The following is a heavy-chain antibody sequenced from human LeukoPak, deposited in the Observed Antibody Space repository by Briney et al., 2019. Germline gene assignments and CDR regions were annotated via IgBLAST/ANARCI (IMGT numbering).Heavy chain of an antibody. J-gene: IGHJ4*02. CDR1: GYTFTSYD. Sequence: ASVKVSRKASGYTFTSYDINWVRQATGQGLEWMGWMNPNSGNTGYAQKFQGRVTMTRNTSISTAYMELSSLRSEDTAVYYCARGRYSSGWYDYWGQGTLVTVSS. V-gene: IGHV1-8*01. D-gene: IGHD6-19*01. CDR3: ARGRYSSGWYDY. CDR2: MNPNSGNT.